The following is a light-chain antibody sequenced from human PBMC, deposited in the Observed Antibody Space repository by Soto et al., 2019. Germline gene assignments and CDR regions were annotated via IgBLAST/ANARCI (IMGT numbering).Light chain of an antibody. Sequence: QSALSQPASVSGSPGQSITISCTGSNRDVGGYKFVSWYQHHPGKAPKLLIYEVNNRPSGVSSRFSGSKSGNTASLTISGLQPEDEADYYCLSYTKTNTRVFGGGTKLIVL. CDR1: NRDVGGYKF. J-gene: IGLJ3*02. CDR3: LSYTKTNTRV. CDR2: EVN. V-gene: IGLV2-14*01.